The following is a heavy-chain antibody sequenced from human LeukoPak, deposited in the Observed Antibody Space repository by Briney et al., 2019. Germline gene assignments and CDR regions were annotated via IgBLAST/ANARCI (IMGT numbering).Heavy chain of an antibody. D-gene: IGHD5-18*01. CDR3: ARDSWIQKPDYYYYMDV. J-gene: IGHJ6*03. CDR2: IWYDGSNK. CDR1: GFTFSSYG. V-gene: IGHV3-33*01. Sequence: GRSLRLSCAASGFTFSSYGMHWVRQAPGKGLEWVAVIWYDGSNKYYADSVKGRFTISRDNSKNTLYLQMNSLRAEDTAVYYCARDSWIQKPDYYYYMDVWGKGTTVTVSS.